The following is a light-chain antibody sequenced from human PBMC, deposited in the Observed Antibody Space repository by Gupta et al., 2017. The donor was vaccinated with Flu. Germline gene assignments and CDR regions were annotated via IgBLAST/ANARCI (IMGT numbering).Light chain of an antibody. CDR2: EDH. CDR1: SGSLDSSY. CDR3: PSYDDSDQV. V-gene: IGLV6-57*01. Sequence: NFMPTQPHSLSESPGKTVTISCTRSSGSLDSSYVPWYQQRPRSSPTTLIYEDHRRPSGVPARFSGSTDSSSTYAFLTSSGLRTEDEADYYCPSYDDSDQVFGGGTKLTVL. J-gene: IGLJ3*02.